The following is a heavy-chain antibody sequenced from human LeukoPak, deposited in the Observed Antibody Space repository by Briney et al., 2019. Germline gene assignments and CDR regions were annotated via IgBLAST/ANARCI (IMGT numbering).Heavy chain of an antibody. CDR1: GFTFSSYA. Sequence: GGSLRLSCAASGFTFSSYAMSWVRQAPGKGLEWVSAISGSGGSTHYADSVKGRFTISRDNSKNTLYLQMNSLRAEDTAVYYCAKDRAYGSGIPGYWGQGTVVTVSS. CDR2: ISGSGGST. D-gene: IGHD3-10*01. V-gene: IGHV3-23*01. CDR3: AKDRAYGSGIPGY. J-gene: IGHJ4*02.